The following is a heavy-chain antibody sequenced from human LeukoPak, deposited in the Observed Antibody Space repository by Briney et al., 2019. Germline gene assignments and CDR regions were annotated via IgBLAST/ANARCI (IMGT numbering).Heavy chain of an antibody. CDR3: ARLYSSSQFDY. CDR1: GGSISSGGYS. Sequence: SETLSLTCAVSGGSISSGGYSWSCIRQPPGKGLEWIGYIYHSGSTYYNPSLKSRVTISVDRSKNQFSLKLSSVTAADTAVYYCARLYSSSQFDYRGQGTLVTVSS. J-gene: IGHJ4*02. D-gene: IGHD6-13*01. V-gene: IGHV4-30-2*01. CDR2: IYHSGST.